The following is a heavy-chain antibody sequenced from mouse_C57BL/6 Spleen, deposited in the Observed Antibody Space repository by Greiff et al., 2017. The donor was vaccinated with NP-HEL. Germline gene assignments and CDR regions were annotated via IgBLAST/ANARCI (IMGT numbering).Heavy chain of an antibody. CDR1: GFTFSSYA. J-gene: IGHJ3*01. D-gene: IGHD1-1*01. V-gene: IGHV5-9-1*02. CDR2: ISSGGDYI. Sequence: EVKLMESGEGLVKPGGSLKLSCAASGFTFSSYAMSWVRQTPEKRLEWVAYISSGGDYIYYADTVKGRFTMSRDNARNTLYLQRSNLKSEDTAMYYCTRDTGSSYVGLAYWGQGTLVTVSA. CDR3: TRDTGSSYVGLAY.